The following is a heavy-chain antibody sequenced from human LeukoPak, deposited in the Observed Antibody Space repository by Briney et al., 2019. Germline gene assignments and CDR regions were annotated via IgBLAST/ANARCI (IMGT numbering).Heavy chain of an antibody. CDR2: IRYDGSNK. J-gene: IGHJ4*02. CDR3: AKDSLFWSGYFDY. D-gene: IGHD3-3*01. Sequence: GGSLRLSCAASGFTFSSYGMHWVRQAPGKGLEWVAFIRYDGSNKYYADSVKGRFTISRDNSKNTLYLQMNSLRAEDTAVYYCAKDSLFWSGYFDYWGQGTLVTVSS. CDR1: GFTFSSYG. V-gene: IGHV3-30*02.